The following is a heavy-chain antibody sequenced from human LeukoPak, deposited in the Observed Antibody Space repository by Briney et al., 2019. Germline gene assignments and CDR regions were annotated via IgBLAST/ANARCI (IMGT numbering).Heavy chain of an antibody. J-gene: IGHJ4*02. D-gene: IGHD1-26*01. V-gene: IGHV1-2*02. CDR2: INPNRCGT. CDR1: GYTFTRYY. Sequence: ASVKVSGKASGYTFTRYYMHWVRQAPGQGLDWMGWINPNRCGTNYAQKFQGRVTMTRDTSISTAYMELSRLRSDDTAVYYCASTSSMGATSFFHDWGQGPLVTVSS. CDR3: ASTSSMGATSFFHD.